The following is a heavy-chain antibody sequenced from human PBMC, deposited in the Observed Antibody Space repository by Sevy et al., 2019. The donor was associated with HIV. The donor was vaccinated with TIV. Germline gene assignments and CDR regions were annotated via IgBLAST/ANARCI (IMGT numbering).Heavy chain of an antibody. CDR2: IRYDGSNK. V-gene: IGHV3-30*02. Sequence: GGSLRLSCASSGLTFSNYGMHWVRQAPGKGLEWVAVIRYDGSNKYYSDSVKGRFTISRDNSKDTLYLQMNSLRPQDTAVYFCAKDRKVLLVVYAIPFDAIDIWGQWTLVTVSS. CDR1: GLTFSNYG. CDR3: AKDRKVLLVVYAIPFDAIDI. J-gene: IGHJ3*02. D-gene: IGHD2-8*02.